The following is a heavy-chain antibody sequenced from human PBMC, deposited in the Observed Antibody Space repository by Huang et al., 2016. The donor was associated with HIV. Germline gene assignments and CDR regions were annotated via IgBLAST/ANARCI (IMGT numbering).Heavy chain of an antibody. CDR1: GYSFSSYW. J-gene: IGHJ4*02. CDR3: ARRFSSSSGYFDY. Sequence: VQLVQSGAEVKKPGESLKISCKGSGYSFSSYWIVWVRQMPGKGLEWMGCIFPDDSDTTYSPSFEGQVTISADKSIGTAYLQWSSLKASDTAMYYCARRFSSSSGYFDYWGQGSLVTVSS. CDR2: IFPDDSDT. V-gene: IGHV5-51*01. D-gene: IGHD6-6*01.